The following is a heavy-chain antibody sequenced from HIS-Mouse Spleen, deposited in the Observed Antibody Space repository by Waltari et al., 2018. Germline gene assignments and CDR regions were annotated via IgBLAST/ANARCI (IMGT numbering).Heavy chain of an antibody. J-gene: IGHJ4*02. V-gene: IGHV3-21*01. D-gene: IGHD5-18*01. CDR2: ISSSSSYI. CDR3: ASNLGSDSYGRGDY. Sequence: EVQLVDAGGVLVKPGGSLRLSCAASGFTFSSFRMNWVRQAPGKGLEWDSSISSSSSYIYYADSVKGRFTISRDNAKNSLYLQMNSLRAEDTAVYYCASNLGSDSYGRGDYWGQGTLVTVSS. CDR1: GFTFSSFR.